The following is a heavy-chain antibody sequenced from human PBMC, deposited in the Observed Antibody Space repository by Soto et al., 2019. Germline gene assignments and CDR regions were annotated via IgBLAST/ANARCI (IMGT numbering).Heavy chain of an antibody. J-gene: IGHJ6*02. V-gene: IGHV3-15*07. CDR2: IKTRDEGETT. CDR3: TTGSAEGF. CDR1: GFSVSKAW. Sequence: EVQLVDSGGGLVKPGGSLRLSCEASGFSVSKAWMNWVRQAPGKGLEWVGRIKTRDEGETTNYAAPVKGRFTISRDDSKNTLYLQMNSLKTEDTAVYYCTTGSAEGFWGQGTTVTVSS.